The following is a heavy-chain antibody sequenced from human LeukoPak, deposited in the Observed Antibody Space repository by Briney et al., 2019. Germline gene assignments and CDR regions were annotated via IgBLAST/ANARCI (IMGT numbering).Heavy chain of an antibody. V-gene: IGHV3-30*18. CDR2: ISYDGSNK. CDR3: AKVPTPIAVAGTFDY. Sequence: GGSLRLSCAASGFTFSSYGMHWVRPAPGKGLEGVAVISYDGSNKYYADSVKGRFTISRDNSNNTLYLQMNSLRAEDTAVYDCAKVPTPIAVAGTFDYWGQGTLVTVSS. J-gene: IGHJ4*02. D-gene: IGHD6-19*01. CDR1: GFTFSSYG.